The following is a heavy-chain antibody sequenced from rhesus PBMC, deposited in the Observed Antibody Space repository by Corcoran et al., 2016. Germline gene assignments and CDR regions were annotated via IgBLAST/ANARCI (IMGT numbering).Heavy chain of an antibody. CDR3: ARDQNNRFDV. J-gene: IGHJ5-1*01. CDR2: IKDMNTGT. V-gene: IGHV4S10*01. CDR1: GGSISDSYR. Sequence: QVQLQESGPGVVKPSETLSLTCAVPGGSISDSYRWSWIRQPPGKGLEWIGYIKDMNTGTSCTPALKRRVTHSKEPSKNQFSLKLSSLTAADTAVYYCARDQNNRFDVWGPGVLVTVSS.